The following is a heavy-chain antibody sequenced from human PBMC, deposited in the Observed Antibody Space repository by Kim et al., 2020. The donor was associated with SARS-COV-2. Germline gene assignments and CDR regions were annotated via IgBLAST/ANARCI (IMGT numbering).Heavy chain of an antibody. CDR2: IIPIFGTA. CDR3: ARGPQWELLTIDY. CDR1: GGTFSSYA. Sequence: SVKVSCKASGGTFSSYAISWVRQAPGQGLEWMGGIIPIFGTANYAQKFQGRVTITADESTSTAYMELSSLRSEDTAVYYCARGPQWELLTIDYWGQGTLVTVSS. J-gene: IGHJ4*02. D-gene: IGHD1-26*01. V-gene: IGHV1-69*13.